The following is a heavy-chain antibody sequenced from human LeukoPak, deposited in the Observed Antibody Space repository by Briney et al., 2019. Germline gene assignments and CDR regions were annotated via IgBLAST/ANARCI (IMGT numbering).Heavy chain of an antibody. CDR3: ARDLPCSSASCYLWGLLGDWFDP. Sequence: SETLSLTCTVSGGSISSSSYYWGWIRQPPGKGLEWIGSIYYSGSTYYNPSLKSRVTISVDTSKNQFSLKLSSVTAADTAVYYCARDLPCSSASCYLWGLLGDWFDPWGQGTLVTVSS. D-gene: IGHD2-2*01. V-gene: IGHV4-39*07. CDR2: IYYSGST. J-gene: IGHJ5*02. CDR1: GGSISSSSYY.